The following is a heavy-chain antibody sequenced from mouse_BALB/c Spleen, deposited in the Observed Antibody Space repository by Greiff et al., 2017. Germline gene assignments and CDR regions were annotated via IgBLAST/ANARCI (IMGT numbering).Heavy chain of an antibody. CDR2: INPYNGGT. CDR1: GYSFTGYT. D-gene: IGHD2-4*01. J-gene: IGHJ4*01. Sequence: EVQLQQSGPELVKPGASMKISCKASGYSFTGYTMNWVKQSHGKNLEWIGLINPYNGGTSYNQKFKGKATLTVDKSSSTAYMELLSLTSEDSAVYYCARRGGSTMIKGYAMDYWGQGTSVTVSS. CDR3: ARRGGSTMIKGYAMDY. V-gene: IGHV1-18*01.